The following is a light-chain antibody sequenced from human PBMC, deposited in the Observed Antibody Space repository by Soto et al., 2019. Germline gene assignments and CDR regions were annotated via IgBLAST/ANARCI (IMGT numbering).Light chain of an antibody. V-gene: IGLV2-8*01. CDR1: SSDVGGYNY. CDR2: EIT. Sequence: QSALTQPPSASGSPGQSVTISCTGTSSDVGGYNYVSWYQQLPGKAPQLLIYEITKRPSGVPDRFSGSKSGNTASLTVSGLQAEDEADYYCSSYAGSSNFVFGTGTKLTVL. CDR3: SSYAGSSNFV. J-gene: IGLJ1*01.